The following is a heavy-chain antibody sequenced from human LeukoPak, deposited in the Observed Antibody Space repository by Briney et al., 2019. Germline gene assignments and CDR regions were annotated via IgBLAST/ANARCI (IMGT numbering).Heavy chain of an antibody. V-gene: IGHV3-9*01. Sequence: GRSLRLSCAASGFTFDDYAMHWVRQAPGKGLEWVSGISWNSGSIGYADPVKGRFTISRDNAKNSLYLQMNSLRAEDTALYYCAKDIVASPEYYFDYWGQGTLVTVSS. CDR1: GFTFDDYA. D-gene: IGHD2-21*01. CDR3: AKDIVASPEYYFDY. CDR2: ISWNSGSI. J-gene: IGHJ4*02.